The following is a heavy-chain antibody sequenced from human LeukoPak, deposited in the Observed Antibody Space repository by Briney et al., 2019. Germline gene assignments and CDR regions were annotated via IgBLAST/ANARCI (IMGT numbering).Heavy chain of an antibody. CDR2: INHSGST. CDR3: VRTTGSFYFYYYMDV. D-gene: IGHD1-26*01. J-gene: IGHJ6*03. V-gene: IGHV4-34*01. CDR1: GGSFSGYY. Sequence: PSETLSLTCAVYGGSFSGYYWSWIRQPPGKGLEWIGEINHSGSTNYNPSLKSRVTISVDTSKNQFSLKLSSVTAADTAVYYCVRTTGSFYFYYYMDVWGKGTTVTVSS.